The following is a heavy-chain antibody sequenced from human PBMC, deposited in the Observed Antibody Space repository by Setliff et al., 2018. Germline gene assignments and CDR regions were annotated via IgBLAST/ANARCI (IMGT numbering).Heavy chain of an antibody. CDR2: INTGGGSA. D-gene: IGHD1-26*01. CDR1: GYAFTNYY. V-gene: IGHV1-46*01. CDR3: ARDVTGSHSGRLDS. J-gene: IGHJ4*02. Sequence: ASVKVSCKASGYAFTNYYMFWVRQAPGQGPEWMGTINTGGGSASIVDQFQGRVTMTMDTSTSTGYLDLNSLRSDDTAVYYCARDVTGSHSGRLDSWGQGTLVTVSS.